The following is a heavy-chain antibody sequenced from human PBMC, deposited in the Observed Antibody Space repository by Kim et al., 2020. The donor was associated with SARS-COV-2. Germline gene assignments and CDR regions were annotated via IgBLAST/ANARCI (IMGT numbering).Heavy chain of an antibody. CDR1: GGSISSSSYY. CDR3: ARLSGYYDSSGTFGY. CDR2: IYYSGST. J-gene: IGHJ4*02. D-gene: IGHD3-22*01. Sequence: SETLSLTCTVSGGSISSSSYYWGWIRQPPGKGLEWIGSIYYSGSTYYNPSLKSRVTISVDTSKNQFSLKLSSVTAADTAVYYCARLSGYYDSSGTFGYWGGGSLVTVSS. V-gene: IGHV4-39*01.